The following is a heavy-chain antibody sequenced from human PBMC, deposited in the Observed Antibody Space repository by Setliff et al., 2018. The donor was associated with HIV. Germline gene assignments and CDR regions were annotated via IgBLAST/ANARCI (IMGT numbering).Heavy chain of an antibody. Sequence: SVKVSCKGSGGTFSSYAISWVRQAPGQGLEWMGGIIPIFGPTNYAQKFQGRLTITADEATSTAYMELSSLRSEDTAVYYCVGLGYSFSYRWWFDPWGQGTLVTVSS. CDR3: VGLGYSFSYRWWFDP. CDR2: IIPIFGPT. J-gene: IGHJ5*02. D-gene: IGHD5-18*01. V-gene: IGHV1-69*13. CDR1: GGTFSSYA.